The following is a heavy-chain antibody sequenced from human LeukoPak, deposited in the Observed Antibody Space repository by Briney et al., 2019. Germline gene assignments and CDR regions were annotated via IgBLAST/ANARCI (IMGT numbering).Heavy chain of an antibody. V-gene: IGHV4-34*01. CDR1: GGSFSGYY. CDR2: INHSGST. J-gene: IGHJ5*02. D-gene: IGHD3-10*01. CDR3: ARADPYGSFDP. Sequence: PSETLSLTCAVYGGSFSGYYWSWIRQPPGKGLEWIGEINHSGSTNYNPSLKSRVTISVDTSKNQFSLKLSSVTAADTAVYYCARADPYGSFDPWGQGTLVTVSS.